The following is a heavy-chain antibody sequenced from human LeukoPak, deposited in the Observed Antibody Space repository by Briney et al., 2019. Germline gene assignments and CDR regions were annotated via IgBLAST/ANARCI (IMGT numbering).Heavy chain of an antibody. V-gene: IGHV3-23*01. Sequence: GGSLRLSCAASGFTFSSYAMSWVRQAPGKGLEWVSAISGSGGSTYSADSVKGRFTISRDNSKNTLYLQMNSLRAEDTAVYYCAKVLLGYYYDSSGLYYIDYWGQGTLVTVSS. CDR1: GFTFSSYA. J-gene: IGHJ4*02. D-gene: IGHD3-22*01. CDR3: AKVLLGYYYDSSGLYYIDY. CDR2: ISGSGGST.